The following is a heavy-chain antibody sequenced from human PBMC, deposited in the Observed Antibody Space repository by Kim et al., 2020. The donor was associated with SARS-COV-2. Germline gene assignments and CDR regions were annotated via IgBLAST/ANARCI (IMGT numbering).Heavy chain of an antibody. CDR3: ARAVWFGELLDYYFDY. J-gene: IGHJ4*02. Sequence: PSLKNRVTISVDKSKNQFSLKLSSVTAADTAVYYCARAVWFGELLDYYFDYWGQGTLVTVSS. V-gene: IGHV4-4*02. D-gene: IGHD3-10*01.